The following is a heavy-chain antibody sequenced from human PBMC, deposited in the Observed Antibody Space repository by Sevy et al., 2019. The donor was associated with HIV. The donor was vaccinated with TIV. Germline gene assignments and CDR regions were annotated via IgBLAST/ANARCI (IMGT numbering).Heavy chain of an antibody. D-gene: IGHD3-3*01. CDR2: INPNSGVT. V-gene: IGHV1-2*06. CDR3: VREDINAPRTLLSFDI. CDR1: GYIFSDYN. J-gene: IGHJ3*02. Sequence: ASVKVSCKTTGYIFSDYNMHWVRQAPGQGLEWMALINPNSGVTIYAHNFRGRVSGTRDTSMSKAYMELSGLTSDDTAVYYCVREDINAPRTLLSFDIWGQGTMVTVSS.